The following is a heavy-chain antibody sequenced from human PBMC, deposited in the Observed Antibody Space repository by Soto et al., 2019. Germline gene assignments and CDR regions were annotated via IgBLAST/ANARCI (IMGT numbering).Heavy chain of an antibody. J-gene: IGHJ4*02. CDR1: GYAFSHYG. CDR3: VRDLDGSGSYYTDY. Sequence: ASVKVSCKASGYAFSHYGITWVRQAPGQGLEWMGWIGPYNGKTNYAQKLQGRVTMTTDTSTGTAYMELRSLRSDDTAVYFCVRDLDGSGSYYTDYWGQGTLVTVSS. V-gene: IGHV1-18*01. CDR2: IGPYNGKT. D-gene: IGHD3-10*01.